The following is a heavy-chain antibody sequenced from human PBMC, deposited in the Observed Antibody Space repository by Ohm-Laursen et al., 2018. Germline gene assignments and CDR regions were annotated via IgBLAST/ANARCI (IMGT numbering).Heavy chain of an antibody. Sequence: ASVKVSCNPSGYTFTGYYMHWVRQAPGQGLEWMGWIDPNSGGTNYAQKFQGRVTMTRDTSISTAYMELSRLRSDDTAVYYCAREVRGEYYYYYYGMDVWGQGTTVTVSS. CDR1: GYTFTGYY. V-gene: IGHV1-2*02. CDR2: IDPNSGGT. D-gene: IGHD2-2*01. J-gene: IGHJ6*02. CDR3: AREVRGEYYYYYYGMDV.